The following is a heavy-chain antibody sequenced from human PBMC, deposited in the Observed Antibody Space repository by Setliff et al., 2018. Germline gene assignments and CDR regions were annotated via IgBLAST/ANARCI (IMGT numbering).Heavy chain of an antibody. CDR3: ARDLDY. V-gene: IGHV3-7*01. CDR1: GFTFRSYW. J-gene: IGHJ4*02. CDR2: IKQDGNEK. Sequence: GGSLRLSCAASGFTFRSYWMSWVRQAPGKGLEWVANIKQDGNEKYYADSVKGRFTISRDNAKNSLYLQMNSLRVEDTALYYCARDLDYWGQGTLVTVSS.